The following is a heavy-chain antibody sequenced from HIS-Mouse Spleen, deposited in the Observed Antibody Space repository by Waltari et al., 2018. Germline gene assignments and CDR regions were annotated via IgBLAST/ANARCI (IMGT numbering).Heavy chain of an antibody. Sequence: QVQLVESGGGVVQPGRSLRLSCAASGFTFSSYGMPWVRQAPGTGLAWVGVIWYDGSNKYYADSVKGRFTISRDNSKNTLYLQMNSLRAEDTAVYYCARDYRGGGQLVYWGQGTLVTVSS. V-gene: IGHV3-33*01. CDR1: GFTFSSYG. J-gene: IGHJ4*02. CDR3: ARDYRGGGQLVY. D-gene: IGHD6-6*01. CDR2: IWYDGSNK.